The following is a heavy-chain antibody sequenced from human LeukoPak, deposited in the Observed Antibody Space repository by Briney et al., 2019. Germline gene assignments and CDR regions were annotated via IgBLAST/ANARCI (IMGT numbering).Heavy chain of an antibody. CDR3: ARDRPEWLVHLFDP. CDR1: GFTFSSYS. Sequence: PGGSLRLSCAASGFTFSSYSMNWVRQAPGKGLEWVSYISSSSSTIYYADSVKGRFTISRDNAKNSLYLQMNSLRAEDTAVYYCARDRPEWLVHLFDPWGQGTLVTVSS. CDR2: ISSSSSTI. D-gene: IGHD6-19*01. J-gene: IGHJ5*02. V-gene: IGHV3-48*01.